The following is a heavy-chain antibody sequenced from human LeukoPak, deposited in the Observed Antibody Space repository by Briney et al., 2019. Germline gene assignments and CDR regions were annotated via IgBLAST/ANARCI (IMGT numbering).Heavy chain of an antibody. CDR2: ITSGSDAK. D-gene: IGHD5-24*01. CDR1: GFTFSTYT. Sequence: GGSLRLSCAASGFTFSTYTMNWVRQAPGKGLEWVSCITSGSDAKYYADSVKGRFTISRDNAKNSLYLQMDGLRAEDTAVYYCARVVPDHIEMATESYWGQGTLVTVSS. CDR3: ARVVPDHIEMATESY. V-gene: IGHV3-48*01. J-gene: IGHJ4*02.